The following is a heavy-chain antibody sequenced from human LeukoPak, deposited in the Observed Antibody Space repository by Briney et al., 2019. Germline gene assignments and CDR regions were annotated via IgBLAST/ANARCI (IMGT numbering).Heavy chain of an antibody. D-gene: IGHD4-17*01. CDR3: ARDFYNHYGGGFV. Sequence: GGSLRLSCTASGFNVSSKYMTWVRQAPGKELESVSVVYSDGTTYHAESVKDRFTVSRDSSKNTVFLQMNNLRVDDTGVYYCARDFYNHYGGGFVWGRGTTVTVSS. CDR2: VYSDGTT. J-gene: IGHJ6*02. CDR1: GFNVSSKY. V-gene: IGHV3-66*01.